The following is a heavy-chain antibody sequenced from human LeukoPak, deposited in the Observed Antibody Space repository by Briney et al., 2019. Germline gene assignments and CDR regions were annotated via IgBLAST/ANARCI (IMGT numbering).Heavy chain of an antibody. J-gene: IGHJ4*02. CDR2: IYYSGST. Sequence: SETLSLTCTVSGGSIRSGDYYWSWIRQPPGKGLERIGCIYYSGSTYYNPSLKSRVTISVDTSKNQFSLKLSSVTATDTAVYYCARHCSSTSCYSGLDYWGQGTLVTVSS. V-gene: IGHV4-30-4*08. CDR1: GGSIRSGDYY. D-gene: IGHD2-2*02. CDR3: ARHCSSTSCYSGLDY.